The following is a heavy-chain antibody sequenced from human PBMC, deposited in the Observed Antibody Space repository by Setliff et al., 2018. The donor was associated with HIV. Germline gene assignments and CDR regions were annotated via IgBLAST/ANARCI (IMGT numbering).Heavy chain of an antibody. D-gene: IGHD3-16*01. J-gene: IGHJ3*02. CDR1: GGSISSHY. CDR3: AREPYDYVWGSYERGFPLRDAFDI. CDR2: IYYSGST. Sequence: KPSETLSLTCTVSGGSISSHYWSWIRQPPGKGLEWIGSIYYSGSTNYNPSLKSRVTISVDTSKNQFSLKLSSVTAADTAVYYCAREPYDYVWGSYERGFPLRDAFDIWGQGTMVTVS. V-gene: IGHV4-59*11.